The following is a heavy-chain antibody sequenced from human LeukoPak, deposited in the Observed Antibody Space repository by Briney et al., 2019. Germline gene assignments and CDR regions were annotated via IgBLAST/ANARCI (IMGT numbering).Heavy chain of an antibody. Sequence: PSETLSLTCTVSGGSISSYYWSWIRQPPGKGLEWIGYIYYSGSTNYNPSLKSRVTISVDTSKNQFALKLSSVTAADTAVYYCARRMVRGGPRWLYWGQGTLVTVSS. CDR3: ARRMVRGGPRWLY. CDR2: IYYSGST. J-gene: IGHJ4*02. CDR1: GGSISSYY. D-gene: IGHD3-10*01. V-gene: IGHV4-59*01.